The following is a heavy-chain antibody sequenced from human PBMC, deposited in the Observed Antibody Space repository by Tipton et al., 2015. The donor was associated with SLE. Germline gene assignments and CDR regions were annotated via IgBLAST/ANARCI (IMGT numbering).Heavy chain of an antibody. D-gene: IGHD6-6*01. Sequence: GSLRLSCAASGFIFNDQYMDWVRQAPGKGLEWVGRPKKIGNTYTLEYAASVKGRFTISRDDSKNSLFLQMNSLRAEDTAVYYCARGTYTTSRFESWGQGTLVTVSS. CDR3: ARGTYTTSRFES. V-gene: IGHV3-72*01. CDR2: PKKIGNTYTL. J-gene: IGHJ4*02. CDR1: GFIFNDQY.